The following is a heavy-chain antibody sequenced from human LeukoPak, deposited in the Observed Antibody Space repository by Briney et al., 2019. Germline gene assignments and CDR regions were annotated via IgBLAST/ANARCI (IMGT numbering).Heavy chain of an antibody. CDR1: GYSISSGYY. Sequence: SETLSLTCTVSGYSISSGYYWGWIRQPPGKGLEWIGSIHHSGSTYYNPSLKSRVTISVDTSKNQFSLKLSSVTAADTAVYYCARAESAYGDSLDYWGQGTLVTVSS. V-gene: IGHV4-38-2*02. CDR3: ARAESAYGDSLDY. J-gene: IGHJ4*02. D-gene: IGHD4-17*01. CDR2: IHHSGST.